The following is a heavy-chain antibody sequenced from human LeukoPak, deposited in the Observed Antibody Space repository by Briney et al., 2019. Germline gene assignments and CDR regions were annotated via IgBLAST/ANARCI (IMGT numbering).Heavy chain of an antibody. CDR3: ARSAVAGTRRVGDAFDI. Sequence: ASVKVSCKASGYTFSSCSIKWERQATGQGLEWMALNVNRVNRRSAQKFQGRVTITRDTSASTAYMELSSLRSEDTAVYYCARSAVAGTRRVGDAFDIWGQGTMVTVSS. J-gene: IGHJ3*02. CDR2: NVNRVNR. CDR1: GYTFSSCS. V-gene: IGHV1-8*01. D-gene: IGHD6-19*01.